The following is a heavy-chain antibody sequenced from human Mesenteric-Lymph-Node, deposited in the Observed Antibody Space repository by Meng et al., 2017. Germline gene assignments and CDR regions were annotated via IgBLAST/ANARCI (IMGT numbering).Heavy chain of an antibody. D-gene: IGHD3-22*01. J-gene: IGHJ4*02. CDR3: ARVEFRGDSRDSCGLDH. Sequence: GSLRLSCTVSGGSISSYYWSWIRQPPGKGLEWIGYIYYSGSTNYNPSLKSRVTISVDTSKNQFSLKLSSVTAADTGVYYCARVEFRGDSRDSCGLDHWGQGILVTVSS. V-gene: IGHV4-59*01. CDR2: IYYSGST. CDR1: GGSISSYY.